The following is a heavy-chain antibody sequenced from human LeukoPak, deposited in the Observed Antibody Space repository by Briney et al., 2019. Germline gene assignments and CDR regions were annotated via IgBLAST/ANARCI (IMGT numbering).Heavy chain of an antibody. Sequence: SETLSLTCTVSGGSISSYYWSWIRQPAGKGLEWIGRIYSSGSTNYNPSLKSRVTVSVDTSKNQFSLRLTSVTAADTAVYYCARDSIYAMIRGAPLDVWGKGTTVTVSS. CDR2: IYSSGST. J-gene: IGHJ6*04. CDR1: GGSISSYY. V-gene: IGHV4-4*07. D-gene: IGHD3-10*01. CDR3: ARDSIYAMIRGAPLDV.